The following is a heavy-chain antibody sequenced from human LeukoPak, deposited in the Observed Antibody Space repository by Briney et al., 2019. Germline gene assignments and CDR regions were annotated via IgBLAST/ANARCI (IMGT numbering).Heavy chain of an antibody. CDR1: GFTFSSFG. D-gene: IGHD4-17*01. CDR3: AKSHPPTVTTEEGEYLQH. CDR2: ISFDGSNQ. J-gene: IGHJ1*01. V-gene: IGHV3-30*18. Sequence: GRSLRLSCAASGFTFSSFGMHWVRQAPGQGLEWVAVISFDGSNQYYADSVKGRFTIYRDNFKNTVDLQMNSLRAEETAVYYCAKSHPPTVTTEEGEYLQHWGQGTLVTVSS.